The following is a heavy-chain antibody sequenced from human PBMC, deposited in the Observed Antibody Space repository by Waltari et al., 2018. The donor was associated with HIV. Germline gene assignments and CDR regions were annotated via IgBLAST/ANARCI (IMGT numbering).Heavy chain of an antibody. CDR2: IKQDGSEK. D-gene: IGHD3-9*01. Sequence: EVQLVESGGGLVQPGGSLRLSCAASGFTFSSSWMSWVRQAPGKGREWGDNIKQDGSEKNYVDSVKGRFIISRDSAKNSLYLQMNSLRAEDTAVYYCARSLRDWYGSFDYWGQGTLVTVSS. V-gene: IGHV3-7*01. CDR3: ARSLRDWYGSFDY. CDR1: GFTFSSSW. J-gene: IGHJ4*02.